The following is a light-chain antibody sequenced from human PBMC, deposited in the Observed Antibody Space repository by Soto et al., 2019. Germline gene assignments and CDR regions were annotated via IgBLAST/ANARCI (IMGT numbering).Light chain of an antibody. J-gene: IGKJ4*01. V-gene: IGKV1-39*01. CDR2: AAS. Sequence: DMEMTQSPSSLSASVGDRVTITCRASQSISNYLNWYQHKPGKVPKLLIYAASSLQSGVPTRFSGSGSGTDFTLTINSLQPEDFATYDCQQSYGTPLTFGGGTKIEIK. CDR1: QSISNY. CDR3: QQSYGTPLT.